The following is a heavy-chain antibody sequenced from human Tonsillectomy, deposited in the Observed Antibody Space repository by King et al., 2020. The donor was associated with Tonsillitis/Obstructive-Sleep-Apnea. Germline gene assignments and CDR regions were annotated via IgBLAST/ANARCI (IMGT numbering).Heavy chain of an antibody. D-gene: IGHD3-10*01. V-gene: IGHV3-7*03. Sequence: VQLVESGGGLVQRGGSLSLSCASSAFTLSNYWMTWVRQAPGKGLEWVAHIKDDGSQKYYVDSVKGRFTISRDNARNSLYLQMNSLRAEDTAVYCARDLVPEGSGNYFDAFDIWGQGAKVTVSS. CDR1: AFTLSNYW. CDR2: IKDDGSQK. CDR3: ARDLVPEGSGNYFDAFDI. J-gene: IGHJ3*02.